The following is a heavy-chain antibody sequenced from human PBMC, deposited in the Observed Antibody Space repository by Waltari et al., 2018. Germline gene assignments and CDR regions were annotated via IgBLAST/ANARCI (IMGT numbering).Heavy chain of an antibody. CDR1: GVSISSTTYS. D-gene: IGHD2-21*02. J-gene: IGHJ5*02. Sequence: QLRLQESGPGLVKPSDPLSLTCTVSGVSISSTTYSWGWIRQPPGKGLEWIGSIYYSGNTYYNPSLKSRVTMSADTSKNQFSLKLSSVTAADTAVYYCARHQDWVVVSATWFDPWGQGTLVTVSS. CDR3: ARHQDWVVVSATWFDP. V-gene: IGHV4-39*01. CDR2: IYYSGNT.